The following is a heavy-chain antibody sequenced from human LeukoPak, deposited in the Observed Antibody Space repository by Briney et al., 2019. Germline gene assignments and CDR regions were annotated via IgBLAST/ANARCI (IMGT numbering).Heavy chain of an antibody. Sequence: PSQTLSLTCTVSGGSISSGDYYWSWIRQPPGKGLEWIGYIYYSGSTYYNPSLKSRVTISVDTSKNQFSLKLSSVTAADTAVYYCARDASMVRGGVDYWGQGTLVTVPS. CDR1: GGSISSGDYY. CDR3: ARDASMVRGGVDY. CDR2: IYYSGST. V-gene: IGHV4-30-4*01. J-gene: IGHJ4*02. D-gene: IGHD3-10*01.